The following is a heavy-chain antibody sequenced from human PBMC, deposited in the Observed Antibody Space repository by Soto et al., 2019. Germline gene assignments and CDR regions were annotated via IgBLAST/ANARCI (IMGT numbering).Heavy chain of an antibody. J-gene: IGHJ4*02. CDR1: GGSVSSGSYY. Sequence: SETLSLTCTVSGGSVSSGSYYWSWIRQPPGKGLEWIGYIYYSGSTNYNPSLKSRVTISVDTSKNQFSLKLSSVTAADTAVYYCARYKAGFRVAGLDYWGQGTLVTAPQ. D-gene: IGHD6-19*01. CDR2: IYYSGST. CDR3: ARYKAGFRVAGLDY. V-gene: IGHV4-61*01.